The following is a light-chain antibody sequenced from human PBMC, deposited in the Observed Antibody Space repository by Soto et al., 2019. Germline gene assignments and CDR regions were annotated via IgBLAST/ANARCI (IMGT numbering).Light chain of an antibody. CDR2: DTS. CDR1: QSVSSY. Sequence: ESVLTQSPATLSLSPGERATLSCRASQSVSSYLGWYQQKPGQAPRLLIYDTSNRATGIPARFSGSGSGTDFTLTISSLEPEDFAVYYCQQYNNWPLTFGGGTKVDIK. V-gene: IGKV3-11*01. J-gene: IGKJ4*01. CDR3: QQYNNWPLT.